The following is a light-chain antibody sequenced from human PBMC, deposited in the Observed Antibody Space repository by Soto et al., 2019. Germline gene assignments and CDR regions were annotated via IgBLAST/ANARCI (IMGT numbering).Light chain of an antibody. CDR3: QQYTNWPQT. J-gene: IGKJ1*01. CDR1: QSVSSN. CDR2: GAS. V-gene: IGKV3-15*01. Sequence: EIAVTQSPATLSVSPGERATISCRASQSVSSNLAWYQQKPGQAPRLLIYGASTRATGIPARFSGSGSGTEFTLTISSLQSEDFAVYYCQQYTNWPQTFGQGTKVHIK.